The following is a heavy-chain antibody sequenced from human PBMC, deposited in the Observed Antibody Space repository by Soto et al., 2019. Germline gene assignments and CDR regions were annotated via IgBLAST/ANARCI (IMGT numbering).Heavy chain of an antibody. Sequence: QLQLQESGSGLVKPSQTLSLTCAVSGGSISSGGYSWSWIRQPPGKGLEWIGYIYHSGSTYYNPSLKSRVTISVDRSKNQFSLKLSSVTAADTAVYYCASSIYDSPIPLYYWGQGTLVTVSS. J-gene: IGHJ4*02. D-gene: IGHD3-22*01. V-gene: IGHV4-30-2*01. CDR2: IYHSGST. CDR3: ASSIYDSPIPLYY. CDR1: GGSISSGGYS.